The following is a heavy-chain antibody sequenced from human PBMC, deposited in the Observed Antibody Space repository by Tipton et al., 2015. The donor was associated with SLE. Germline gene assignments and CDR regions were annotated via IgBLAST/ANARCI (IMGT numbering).Heavy chain of an antibody. V-gene: IGHV4-59*01. CDR3: ARGPIVVVIAAVWYFDL. J-gene: IGHJ2*01. CDR1: GGSISSYY. CDR2: IYYSGST. Sequence: TLSLTCTVSGGSISSYYWRWIRQPPGKGLEWIGYIYYSGSTNYNPSLKSRVTISVDTSKNQFPLKLSPVTAADTAVYYCARGPIVVVIAAVWYFDLWGRGTLVTVSS. D-gene: IGHD2-21*01.